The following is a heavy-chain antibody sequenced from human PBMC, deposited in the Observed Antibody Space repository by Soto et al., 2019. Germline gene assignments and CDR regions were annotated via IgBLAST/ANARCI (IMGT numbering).Heavy chain of an antibody. Sequence: GGSLRLSCAASGFTFSNSAMSWVRQAPGKGLEWVSVISGSGGGTYYADSVKGRFTISRDNSKNTLYLQMNSLRAEDTAVYYCAKDVDYGDYGFDLWGRGTLVTVSS. CDR3: AKDVDYGDYGFDL. D-gene: IGHD4-17*01. J-gene: IGHJ2*01. V-gene: IGHV3-23*01. CDR2: ISGSGGGT. CDR1: GFTFSNSA.